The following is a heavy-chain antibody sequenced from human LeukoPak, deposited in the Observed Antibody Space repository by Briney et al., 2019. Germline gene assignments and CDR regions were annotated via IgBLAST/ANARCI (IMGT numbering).Heavy chain of an antibody. Sequence: SETPSLTCTVSGGSISSSSYYWGWIRQPPGKGLEWIGSIYYSGSTYYNPSLKSRVTISVDTSKNQFSLKLSSVTAADTAVYYCARDDKELLRAFDIWGQGTMVTVSS. CDR1: GGSISSSSYY. CDR2: IYYSGST. D-gene: IGHD1-26*01. CDR3: ARDDKELLRAFDI. J-gene: IGHJ3*02. V-gene: IGHV4-39*07.